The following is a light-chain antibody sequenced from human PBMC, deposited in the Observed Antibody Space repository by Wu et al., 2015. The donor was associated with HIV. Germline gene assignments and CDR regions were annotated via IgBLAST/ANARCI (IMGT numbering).Light chain of an antibody. CDR1: QSVSSY. Sequence: EIVLTQSPATLSLSPGERATLSCRASQSVSSYLAWYQQKPGQAPRLLIYDASNRATGIPARFSGSGSGTDFTLTISSLEPEDFAVYYCQQCNNWPPTFGQGTRLEI. CDR3: QQCNNWPPT. J-gene: IGKJ5*01. CDR2: DAS. V-gene: IGKV3-11*01.